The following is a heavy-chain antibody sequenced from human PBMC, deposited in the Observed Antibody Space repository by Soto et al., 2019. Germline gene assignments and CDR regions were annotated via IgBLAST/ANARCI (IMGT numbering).Heavy chain of an antibody. CDR3: ARDGAYCSGTGCRDYYHYMDV. CDR1: GFSFSDYS. CDR2: ISGSSSYI. D-gene: IGHD2-2*01. V-gene: IGHV3-21*01. J-gene: IGHJ6*03. Sequence: EVQLVESGGGLVKPGGSLRLSCAASGFSFSDYSMNWVRQAPGKGLEGVSSISGSSSYIYYADSLKGRVTVSSDNAEKSLYLQMNSLRAEDTAVYYCARDGAYCSGTGCRDYYHYMDVWGKGTTVTVSS.